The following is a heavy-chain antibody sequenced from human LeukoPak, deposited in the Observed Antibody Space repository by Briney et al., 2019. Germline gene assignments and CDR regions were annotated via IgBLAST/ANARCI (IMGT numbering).Heavy chain of an antibody. CDR2: MNPNSGNT. CDR3: ARERGYSYQGYAFDI. J-gene: IGHJ3*02. Sequence: ASVKVSCKASGYTFTSYDINWVRQVTGQGLEWMGWMNPNSGNTGYAQKFQGRVTMTRNTSISTAYMELSSLRSEDTAVYYCARERGYSYQGYAFDIWGQGTMVTVSS. CDR1: GYTFTSYD. V-gene: IGHV1-8*01. D-gene: IGHD5-18*01.